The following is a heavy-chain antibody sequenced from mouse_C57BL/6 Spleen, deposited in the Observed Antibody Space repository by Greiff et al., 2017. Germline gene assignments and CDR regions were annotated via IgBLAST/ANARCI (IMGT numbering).Heavy chain of an antibody. D-gene: IGHD2-5*01. CDR2: IDPSDSYT. CDR1: GYTFTSYW. Sequence: QVQLQQPGAELVKPGASVKLSCKASGYTFTSYWMQWVKQRPGQGLEWIGEIDPSDSYTNYNQKFKGKATLAVDTSSSTAYMQLSSLTSEDSAVYYCARSGSNYRYFDVWGTGTTVTVSS. CDR3: ARSGSNYRYFDV. V-gene: IGHV1-50*01. J-gene: IGHJ1*03.